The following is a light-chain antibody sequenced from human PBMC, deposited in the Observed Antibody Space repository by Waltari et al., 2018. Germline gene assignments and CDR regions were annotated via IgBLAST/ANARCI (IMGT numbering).Light chain of an antibody. Sequence: SSELTQDPAVSVALGQTVRIPCQGDSLRTSSVSWFHQRPGEAPALGIYGKNNRPSGIPDRFSASSSGSTASLTIIGAQAEDEADYYCHSRDSSGDVLIGGGTKLTV. CDR1: SLRTSS. J-gene: IGLJ2*01. CDR2: GKN. V-gene: IGLV3-19*01. CDR3: HSRDSSGDVL.